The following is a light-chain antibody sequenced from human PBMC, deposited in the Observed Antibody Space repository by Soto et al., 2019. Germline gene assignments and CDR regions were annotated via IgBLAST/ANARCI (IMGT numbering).Light chain of an antibody. CDR3: SSYAGSNNYV. V-gene: IGLV2-8*01. Sequence: VLTQPPSASGSPGQSVTISCTGTSSDVGGYNYVSWYQQNPGKAPKLMIYEVSKRPSGVPDRFSGSKSDNTASLTVSGLQAEDDADYYCSSYAGSNNYVFGTGTKVTVL. CDR2: EVS. J-gene: IGLJ1*01. CDR1: SSDVGGYNY.